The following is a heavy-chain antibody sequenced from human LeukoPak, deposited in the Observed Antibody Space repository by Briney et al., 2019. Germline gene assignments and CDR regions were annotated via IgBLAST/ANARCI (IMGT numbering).Heavy chain of an antibody. J-gene: IGHJ5*02. CDR2: ISGSGGST. Sequence: GGSLRLSCAASGFTFSSHSMSWVRQAPGKGLEWVSAISGSGGSTYYADSVKGRFTISRDNSKNTLYLQMNSLRAEDTAVYYCAKVPVGGIAARPNWFDPWGQGTLVTVSS. V-gene: IGHV3-23*01. CDR3: AKVPVGGIAARPNWFDP. CDR1: GFTFSSHS. D-gene: IGHD6-6*01.